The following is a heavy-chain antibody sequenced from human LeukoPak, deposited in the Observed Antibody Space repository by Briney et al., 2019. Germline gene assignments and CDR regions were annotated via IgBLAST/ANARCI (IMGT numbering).Heavy chain of an antibody. CDR3: ARLSVSIAARPDYYYYYYMDV. Sequence: SETLSLTCTLSGGSMSSYYWSWIRQPTWEGLEWIGYIYNSGSTNYNPPLKSRVHISVDTSKNQFSMKLSSVTPVDTAVYYCARLSVSIAARPDYYYYYYMDVWGKGTTVTVSS. CDR2: IYNSGST. V-gene: IGHV4-4*09. J-gene: IGHJ6*03. CDR1: GGSMSSYY. D-gene: IGHD6-6*01.